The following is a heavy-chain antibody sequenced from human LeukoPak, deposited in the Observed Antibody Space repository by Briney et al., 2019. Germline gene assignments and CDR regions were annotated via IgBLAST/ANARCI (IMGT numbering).Heavy chain of an antibody. CDR2: INHSGST. D-gene: IGHD3-10*01. CDR1: GGSFSGYY. Sequence: PSETLSLTCAVYGGSFSGYYWSWIRQPPGKGLEWIGEINHSGSTNYNPSLKSRVTISVDTSKNQFSLKLSSVTAADTAVYYCAIGELGLGVDYWGQGTLVTVSS. J-gene: IGHJ4*02. V-gene: IGHV4-34*01. CDR3: AIGELGLGVDY.